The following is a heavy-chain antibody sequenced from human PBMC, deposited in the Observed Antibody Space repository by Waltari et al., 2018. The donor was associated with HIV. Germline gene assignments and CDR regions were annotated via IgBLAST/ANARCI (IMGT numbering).Heavy chain of an antibody. V-gene: IGHV1-24*01. CDR2: FDIEDGEI. J-gene: IGHJ6*02. CDR1: GYSLSELA. D-gene: IGHD1-26*01. Sequence: QVQLIQSGAEVKKPGASVKVSCKVHGYSLSELAMHWVRQAPGKGPDWMGGFDIEDGEIRYAKKLRGRVTMTEEGHTAYMTLSGLRFEDTAVYYCTTDFSGATGEDYRHRTYAWGQGTMVTVSS. CDR3: TTDFSGATGEDYRHRTYA.